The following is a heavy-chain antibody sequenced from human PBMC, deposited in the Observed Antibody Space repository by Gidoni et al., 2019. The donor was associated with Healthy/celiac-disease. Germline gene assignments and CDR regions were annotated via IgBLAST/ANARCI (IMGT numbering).Heavy chain of an antibody. CDR3: ATDSLAVPRGTYYYYYGMDV. D-gene: IGHD3-16*01. CDR2: FDPEDGET. Sequence: QVQLVQSGAEVKKPGASVKVSCKVSGYTLTELSMHWGRQSPGKGLEWMGGFDPEDGETIYAQKFQGRVTMTEDTSTDTAYMELSSLRSEDTAVYYCATDSLAVPRGTYYYYYGMDVWGQGTTVTVSS. J-gene: IGHJ6*02. V-gene: IGHV1-24*01. CDR1: GYTLTELS.